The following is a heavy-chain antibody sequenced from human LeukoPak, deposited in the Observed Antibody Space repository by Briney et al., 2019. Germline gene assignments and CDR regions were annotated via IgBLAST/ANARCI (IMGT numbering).Heavy chain of an antibody. CDR2: INHSGST. CDR3: GYGYFY. Sequence: PSETLSLTCTFSGGSISSYYWSWIRQPPGKGLEWIGEINHSGSTNYNPSLKSRVTISVDTSKNQFSLMLNSVTAADTAVYYCGYGYFYWGQGTLVTVSS. CDR1: GGSISSYY. V-gene: IGHV4-34*01. J-gene: IGHJ4*02. D-gene: IGHD2-2*03.